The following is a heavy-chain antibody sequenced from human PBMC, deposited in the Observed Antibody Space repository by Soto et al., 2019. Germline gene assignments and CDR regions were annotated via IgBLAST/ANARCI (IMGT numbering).Heavy chain of an antibody. CDR3: AKVPYDSTGYYYLDY. Sequence: LRLSCAASGFTFSSYAMTWVREAPWKGLEWVSTISGSGDRTYYADSVKGRFTISRDNSKNTLYLQMNSLRAEDTAVYYCAKVPYDSTGYYYLDYWGQGTLVTVSS. CDR1: GFTFSSYA. J-gene: IGHJ4*02. D-gene: IGHD3-22*01. V-gene: IGHV3-23*01. CDR2: ISGSGDRT.